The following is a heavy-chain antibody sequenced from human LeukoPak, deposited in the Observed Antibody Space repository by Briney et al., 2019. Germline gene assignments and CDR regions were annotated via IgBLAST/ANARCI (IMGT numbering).Heavy chain of an antibody. Sequence: SETLSLTCAVYGGSFSGYYWSWIRQPPGKGLEWIGEINHSGSTNYNPSLKSRVTISVDTSKNQFSLKLSSVTAADTAVYYCARRGVYGRNWFDPWGQGTLVTVSS. J-gene: IGHJ5*02. CDR1: GGSFSGYY. CDR3: ARRGVYGRNWFDP. CDR2: INHSGST. V-gene: IGHV4-34*01. D-gene: IGHD3-10*01.